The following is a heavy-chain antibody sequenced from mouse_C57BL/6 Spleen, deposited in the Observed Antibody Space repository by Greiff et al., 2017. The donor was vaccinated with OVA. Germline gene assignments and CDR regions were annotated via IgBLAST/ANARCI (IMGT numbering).Heavy chain of an antibody. CDR2: ISSGSSTI. V-gene: IGHV5-17*01. CDR3: ANKRWFAY. CDR1: GFPFIDYG. J-gene: IGHJ3*01. Sequence: EVKVEESGGGLLKPGGSLKLSCAASGFPFIDYGMHWVRQAPEKGLEWVAYISSGSSTIYYADTVKGRFTISRDNAKNTLFLQMTSLRSEDTAMYYCANKRWFAYWGQGTLVTVSA.